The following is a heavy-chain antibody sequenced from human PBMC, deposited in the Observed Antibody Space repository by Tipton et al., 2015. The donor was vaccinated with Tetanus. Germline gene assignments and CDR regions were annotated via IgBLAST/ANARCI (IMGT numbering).Heavy chain of an antibody. CDR1: GYIFNNYW. CDR3: ARAHCTDGVCNFDF. J-gene: IGHJ4*02. Sequence: QLVQSGGEVKKPGESLKISCKGSGYIFNNYWIGWVRQKPGKGLEWMGIIYPGDSDTRYSPSFQGQVTISVDQSINTAYLQWSSPKASDTSMFYCARAHCTDGVCNFDFWGQGALVTVTS. V-gene: IGHV5-51*01. CDR2: IYPGDSDT. D-gene: IGHD2-8*01.